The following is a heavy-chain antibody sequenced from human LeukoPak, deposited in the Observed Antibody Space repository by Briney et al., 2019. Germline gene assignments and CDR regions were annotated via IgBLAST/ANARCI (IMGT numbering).Heavy chain of an antibody. CDR1: GFTFSSYW. V-gene: IGHV3-7*01. CDR3: AKDLGYSSGWYSRFGAFDI. Sequence: PGGSLRLSCAASGFTFSSYWMSWVRQAPGKGLEWVANIKQDGSEKYYVDSVKGRFTISRDNAKNSLYLQVNSLRAEDTAVYYCAKDLGYSSGWYSRFGAFDIWGQGTMVTVSS. J-gene: IGHJ3*02. D-gene: IGHD6-19*01. CDR2: IKQDGSEK.